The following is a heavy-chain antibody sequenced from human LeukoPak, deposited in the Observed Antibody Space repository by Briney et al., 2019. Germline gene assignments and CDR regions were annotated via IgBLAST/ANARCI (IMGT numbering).Heavy chain of an antibody. CDR2: ISSNGGST. D-gene: IGHD6-19*01. Sequence: GGSLSLSCAASGFTFSSYAMHWVRQAPGKGLEYVSAISSNGGSTYYANSVKGRFTISRDNSKNTLYLQMGSLRAEDMAVYYCARDARIDSSGWSNYYYYYGMDVWGQGTTVTVSS. CDR3: ARDARIDSSGWSNYYYYYGMDV. CDR1: GFTFSSYA. J-gene: IGHJ6*02. V-gene: IGHV3-64*01.